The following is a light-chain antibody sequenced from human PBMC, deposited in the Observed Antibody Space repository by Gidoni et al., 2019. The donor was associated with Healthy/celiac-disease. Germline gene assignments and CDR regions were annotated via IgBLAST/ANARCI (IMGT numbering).Light chain of an antibody. V-gene: IGKV2-28*01. CDR3: MQALQTPLT. J-gene: IGKJ3*01. CDR2: LDS. Sequence: DIVMTQSPLSLPVTPGEPASISCRSSQSLLHSNGYNYLDWYLQKPGQSPQLLIYLDSNRASGVPDRFSGSGSGTDFTLKISRVEAEDFGVYYCMQALQTPLTFGPGTKVDIK. CDR1: QSLLHSNGYNY.